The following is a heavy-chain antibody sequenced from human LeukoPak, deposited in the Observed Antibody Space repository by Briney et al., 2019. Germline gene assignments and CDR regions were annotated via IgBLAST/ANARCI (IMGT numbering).Heavy chain of an antibody. CDR3: ARDKGNDYGTYDN. CDR1: GFPFSTYS. V-gene: IGHV3-48*02. D-gene: IGHD4-17*01. Sequence: GGSPRLSCAASGFPFSTYSMHWVRQTPGKGLEWVSYSSSSGRAIYYADSVRGRFTMSRDNAKNSLFLQMDSLRDEDTAVYYCARDKGNDYGTYDNWGQGTLVTVSS. CDR2: SSSSGRAI. J-gene: IGHJ4*02.